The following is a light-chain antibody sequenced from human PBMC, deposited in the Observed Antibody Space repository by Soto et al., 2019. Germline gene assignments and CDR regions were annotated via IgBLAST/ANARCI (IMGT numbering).Light chain of an antibody. CDR1: QSVSSS. Sequence: EIVMTQSPATLSVSPGERATLSCRASQSVSSSLAWYQHKPGQAPRLLIYGASIRATGIPGRFSGSGSGTEFTLTISSRQSEDFAAYYCQQYSNRYTFGQGTKLEIK. CDR2: GAS. V-gene: IGKV3D-15*01. CDR3: QQYSNRYT. J-gene: IGKJ2*01.